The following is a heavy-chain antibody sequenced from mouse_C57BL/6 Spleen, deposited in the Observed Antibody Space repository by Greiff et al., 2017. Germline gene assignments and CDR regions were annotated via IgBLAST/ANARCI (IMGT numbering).Heavy chain of an antibody. CDR3: ARKAIYDEYYDWYFDG. CDR2: ISSGSSTT. Sequence: EVKLVESGGGLVKPGGSLKLSCAASGFTFSDYGMHWVRQAPEKGLEWIAYISSGSSTTYYEETLKGRFTISRDNAKSTLFLQMTSLRSEDTAMYYCARKAIYDEYYDWYFDGWGTGTTVTVSS. D-gene: IGHD2-3*01. V-gene: IGHV5-17*01. J-gene: IGHJ1*03. CDR1: GFTFSDYG.